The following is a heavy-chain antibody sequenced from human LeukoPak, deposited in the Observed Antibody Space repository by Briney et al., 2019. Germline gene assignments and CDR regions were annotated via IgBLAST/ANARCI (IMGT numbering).Heavy chain of an antibody. CDR1: GGSVKNGDHY. Sequence: SQTLSLTCTVSGGSVKNGDHYWTWIRQHPGKGLEWIGYTYYSGSTYYNPSLKSRVTISVDTSKNQFSLTLNSVSAADTAVYYCASFGAFDVWGQGTMVTVSS. J-gene: IGHJ3*01. CDR3: ASFGAFDV. V-gene: IGHV4-31*03. CDR2: TYYSGST. D-gene: IGHD2/OR15-2a*01.